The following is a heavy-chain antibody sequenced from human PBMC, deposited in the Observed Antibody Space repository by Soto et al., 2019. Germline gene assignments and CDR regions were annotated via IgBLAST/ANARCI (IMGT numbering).Heavy chain of an antibody. V-gene: IGHV1-69*13. CDR3: AMIEYSSGSDY. D-gene: IGHD6-19*01. Sequence: VASVKVSCKASGGTFSSFPIAWVRQAPGQGLEWVGGIMPIFGTTKYAQNFRDRVTIYADESTSTAYMELSSLRFEDTAVYYCAMIEYSSGSDYWGQGALATVSS. J-gene: IGHJ4*02. CDR1: GGTFSSFP. CDR2: IMPIFGTT.